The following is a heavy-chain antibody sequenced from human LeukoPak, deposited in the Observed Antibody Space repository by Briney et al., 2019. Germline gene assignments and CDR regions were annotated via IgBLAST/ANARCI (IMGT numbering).Heavy chain of an antibody. CDR2: VLRSGST. D-gene: IGHD3-22*01. CDR1: GGSISSDNW. J-gene: IGHJ4*02. Sequence: SETLSLTCAVSGGSISSDNWWSWIRQPPGKGLEWIGKVLRSGSTNYNPSLKSRVTMPIDTSKNQFSLKLNSVTAADTAVYYCATYYDISGYRFDYWGQGTLVTVSS. V-gene: IGHV4-4*02. CDR3: ATYYDISGYRFDY.